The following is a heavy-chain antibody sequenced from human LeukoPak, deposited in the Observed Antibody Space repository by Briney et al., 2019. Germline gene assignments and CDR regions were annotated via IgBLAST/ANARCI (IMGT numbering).Heavy chain of an antibody. CDR3: ARDARGGVRAEYYFDY. CDR1: GFTVSNNY. V-gene: IGHV3-66*01. CDR2: IYSGGST. Sequence: PGGSLRLSCAASGFTVSNNYMSWVRQAPGKGLEWVSVIYSGGSTYYADSVKGRFTISRDNSKNTLYLQMNSLRAEDTAVYYCARDARGGVRAEYYFDYWGQGTLVTVSS. D-gene: IGHD3-16*01. J-gene: IGHJ4*02.